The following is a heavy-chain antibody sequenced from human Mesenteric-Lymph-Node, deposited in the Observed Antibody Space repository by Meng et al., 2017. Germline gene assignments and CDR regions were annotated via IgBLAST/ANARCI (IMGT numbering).Heavy chain of an antibody. CDR3: ARGYYYDSSGYYGPFDY. D-gene: IGHD3-22*01. J-gene: IGHJ4*02. V-gene: IGHV1-69*13. Sequence: QGQLVQSGAEVKKPGASGKVSCKASGYTFTSYAMHWVRQAPGQRLEWMGGIIPIFGTANYAQKFQGRVTITADESTSTAYMELSSLRSEDTAVYYCARGYYYDSSGYYGPFDYWGQGTLVTVSS. CDR1: GYTFTSYA. CDR2: IIPIFGTA.